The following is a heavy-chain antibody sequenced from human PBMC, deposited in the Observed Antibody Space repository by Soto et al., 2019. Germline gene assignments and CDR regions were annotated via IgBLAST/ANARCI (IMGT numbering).Heavy chain of an antibody. J-gene: IGHJ6*02. D-gene: IGHD6-13*01. CDR3: ARGAAGGGGMDV. CDR2: IYYSGST. CDR1: GCSISSGGYY. Sequence: TLSLTCTVAGCSISSGGYYWSWIRQHPGKGLEWIGYIYYSGSTYYNPSLKSRVTISVDASKNQFSPKLSSVTAADTAVYYCARGAAGGGGMDVWGQGTTVTVSS. V-gene: IGHV4-31*03.